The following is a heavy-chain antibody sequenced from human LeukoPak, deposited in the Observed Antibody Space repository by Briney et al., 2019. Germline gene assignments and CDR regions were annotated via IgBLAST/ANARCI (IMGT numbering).Heavy chain of an antibody. CDR2: INPNSGGT. D-gene: IGHD6-13*01. V-gene: IGHV1-2*06. CDR1: GYTFTGYY. CDR3: ARERGYSSSWYLL. Sequence: ASVKVSCKASGYTFTGYYMHCVRQAPGQGLEWMGRINPNSGGTNYAQKFQGRVTMTRDTSISTAYMELSRLRSDDTAVYYCARERGYSSSWYLLWGQGTLVTVSS. J-gene: IGHJ4*02.